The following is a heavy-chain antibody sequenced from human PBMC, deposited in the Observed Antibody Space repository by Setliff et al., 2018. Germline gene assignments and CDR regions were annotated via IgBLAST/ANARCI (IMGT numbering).Heavy chain of an antibody. V-gene: IGHV4-39*02. Sequence: PSETLSLTCTVSGGSISSSSYYWGWIRQPPGKGLEWIGSIYYSGSTYYNPSLKSRVTISVDTSKNQFSLKLSSVTAADTAVYYCARDRQYCSSTSCYTSYFYYYAMDIWG. CDR3: ARDRQYCSSTSCYTSYFYYYAMDI. CDR1: GGSISSSSYY. D-gene: IGHD2-2*02. CDR2: IYYSGST. J-gene: IGHJ6*01.